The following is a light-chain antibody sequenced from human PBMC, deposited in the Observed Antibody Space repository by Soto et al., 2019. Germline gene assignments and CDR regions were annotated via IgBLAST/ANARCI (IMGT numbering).Light chain of an antibody. J-gene: IGKJ1*01. CDR3: QQYYSYPRT. V-gene: IGKV1-5*03. Sequence: DIQMTQSPSTLSGSVGDSVTITCRASQTISSWLAWYQQKPGKAPKLLIYKASTLKSGVPSRFSGSGSGTEFTLTISSLQPDDFATYYCQQYYSYPRTCGQGTKVDI. CDR1: QTISSW. CDR2: KAS.